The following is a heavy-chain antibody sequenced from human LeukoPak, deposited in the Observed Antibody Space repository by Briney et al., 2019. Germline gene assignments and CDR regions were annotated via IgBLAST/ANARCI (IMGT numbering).Heavy chain of an antibody. J-gene: IGHJ4*02. CDR3: ARHYGSGTYDY. CDR1: GYSFPSYW. D-gene: IGHD3-10*01. V-gene: IGHV5-51*01. Sequence: GESLKISCRGSGYSFPSYWIGLVRQMPGKGLEWMGIIYPGDFDTRYSPSFQGQVTISADKSTSTAYLQWSSLKASDTAMYYCARHYGSGTYDYWGQGTLVTVSS. CDR2: IYPGDFDT.